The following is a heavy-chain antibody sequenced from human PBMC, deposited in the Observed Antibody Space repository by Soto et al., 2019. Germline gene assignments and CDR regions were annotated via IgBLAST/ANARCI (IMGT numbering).Heavy chain of an antibody. CDR2: ISYDGSNK. V-gene: IGHV3-30-3*01. CDR1: GFPLSSYA. Sequence: RGSLRLSCADSGFPLSSYAMRWVRHAPGKGLEWVAVISYDGSNKYYAASVKGRFTSSRENSKNTLYLQMNSLRAVHTATYYCARDSDRYYYGMDVWVPGTKVTVCS. D-gene: IGHD3-10*01. J-gene: IGHJ6*01. CDR3: ARDSDRYYYGMDV.